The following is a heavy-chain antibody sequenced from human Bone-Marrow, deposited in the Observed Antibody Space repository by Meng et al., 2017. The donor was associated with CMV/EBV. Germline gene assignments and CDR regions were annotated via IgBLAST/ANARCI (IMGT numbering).Heavy chain of an antibody. Sequence: SVKVSCKASGGTFSSYAISWVRQAPGQGLEWMGGIIPIFGTANYAQKFQGRVTITTDESTSTAYMELRSLRSDDTAVYYCARDLLGGYCSSTSCPIFDYWGQGTLVTVSS. CDR2: IIPIFGTA. V-gene: IGHV1-69*05. J-gene: IGHJ4*02. D-gene: IGHD2-2*01. CDR3: ARDLLGGYCSSTSCPIFDY. CDR1: GGTFSSYA.